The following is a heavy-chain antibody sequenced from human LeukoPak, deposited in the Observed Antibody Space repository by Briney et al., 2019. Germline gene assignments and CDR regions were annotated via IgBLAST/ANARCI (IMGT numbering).Heavy chain of an antibody. D-gene: IGHD5-24*01. J-gene: IGHJ4*02. V-gene: IGHV3-64*01. CDR1: GFTFSSYA. CDR2: ISSNGGST. CDR3: ARAALPRRDGYNFYDY. Sequence: GGSLRLSCAASGFTFSSYAMHWVRQAPGKGLEYVSAISSNGGSTYYANSVKGRFTISRDNSKNMLYLQMGSLRAEDMAVYYCARAALPRRDGYNFYDYWGQGTLVTVSS.